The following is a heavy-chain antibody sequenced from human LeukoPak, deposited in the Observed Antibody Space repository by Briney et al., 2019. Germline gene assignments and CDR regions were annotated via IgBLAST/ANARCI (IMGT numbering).Heavy chain of an antibody. Sequence: GGSLRLSCAGAGFTFSNYGMSWVRLAPGKGLEWVSVISRSGTETYHADSVRGRFTISRDNAKNTLYLQMNSLRAEDTAVYYCAKKSPDSSGNPAYDWGQGTLVTVSS. CDR2: ISRSGTET. V-gene: IGHV3-23*01. CDR1: GFTFSNYG. CDR3: AKKSPDSSGNPAYD. J-gene: IGHJ4*02. D-gene: IGHD4-23*01.